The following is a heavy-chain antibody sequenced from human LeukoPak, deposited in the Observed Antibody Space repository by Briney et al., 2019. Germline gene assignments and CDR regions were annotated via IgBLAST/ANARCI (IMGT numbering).Heavy chain of an antibody. CDR3: AMYDSSGYYYGGFDY. J-gene: IGHJ4*02. D-gene: IGHD3-22*01. CDR1: GFTFSSYA. Sequence: SGGSLRLSCAASGFTFSSYAMIWVRQAPGKGLEWVSAISGSGGSTYYADSVKGRFTISRDNSKNTLYLQMNSLRAEDTAVYYCAMYDSSGYYYGGFDYWGQGTLVTVSS. V-gene: IGHV3-23*01. CDR2: ISGSGGST.